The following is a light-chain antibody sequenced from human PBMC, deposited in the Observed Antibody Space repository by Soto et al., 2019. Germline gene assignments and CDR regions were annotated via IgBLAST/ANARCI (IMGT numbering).Light chain of an antibody. V-gene: IGKV1-39*01. J-gene: IGKJ1*01. CDR3: QQSYTTLWT. Sequence: DIQMTQSPSSLTASVGESVTITCRASQRISNLLNWYQQKPGKAPKLLIHTASSLQTGVPSRFTGSGSGTDFSLTINSLQPEDFATYYCQQSYTTLWTFGQGTKVDSK. CDR1: QRISNL. CDR2: TAS.